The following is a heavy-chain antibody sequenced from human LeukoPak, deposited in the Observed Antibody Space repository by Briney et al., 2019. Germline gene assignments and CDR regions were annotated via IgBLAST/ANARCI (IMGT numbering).Heavy chain of an antibody. CDR2: MYYSGSN. CDR1: GGSISNYY. CDR3: AREKSPDYCSGGSCYFDY. J-gene: IGHJ4*02. D-gene: IGHD2-15*01. Sequence: PSETLSLTCTVSGGSISNYYWSWVRQPPGKGLEWIGYMYYSGSNNYNPSLKSRVTISVDTSKNQFSLKLSSVTAADTAVYYCAREKSPDYCSGGSCYFDYWGQGTPATVSS. V-gene: IGHV4-59*01.